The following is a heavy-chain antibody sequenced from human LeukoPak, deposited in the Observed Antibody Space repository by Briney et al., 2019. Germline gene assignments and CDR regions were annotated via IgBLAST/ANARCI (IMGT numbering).Heavy chain of an antibody. D-gene: IGHD6-19*01. V-gene: IGHV3-23*01. CDR3: AKLLAVTNSYYFNY. J-gene: IGHJ4*02. Sequence: GGSLRLSCAASGFTFSSYAMSWVCQAPGKGLEWVSTISGSGSGGSTYYADSVKGRFTISRDNSKDTLYLQMNSLRAEDTAVYYCAKLLAVTNSYYFNYWGQGTLVTVSS. CDR1: GFTFSSYA. CDR2: ISGSGSGGST.